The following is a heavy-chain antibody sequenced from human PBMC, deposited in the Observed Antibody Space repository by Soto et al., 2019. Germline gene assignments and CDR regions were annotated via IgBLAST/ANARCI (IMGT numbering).Heavy chain of an antibody. CDR1: GSSITNDYFC. D-gene: IGHD5-18*01. CDR2: ITYGGSI. CDR3: AKMERTQLWLLVQN. Sequence: TLSLTCTSSGSSITNDYFCWRWVSHHPDKGLEWLAYITYGGSIYYNPSLRSRLSVSIDKSKSQFSLNVRSVTAADTAVYFCAKMERTQLWLLVQNWGQGPPVTVSS. V-gene: IGHV4-31*03. J-gene: IGHJ4*02.